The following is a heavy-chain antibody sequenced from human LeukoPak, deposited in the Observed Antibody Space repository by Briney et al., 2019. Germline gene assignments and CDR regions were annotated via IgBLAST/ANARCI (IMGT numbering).Heavy chain of an antibody. Sequence: PSETLSLTCTVSGGSISSSSYYWGWILQPPGKGLEWIGSIYYSGSTYYNPSLKSRVTISVDTSKNQFSLKLSSVTAADTAVYYCARRSRGSSSWYYYSDYWGQGTLVTVSS. CDR3: ARRSRGSSSWYYYSDY. CDR1: GGSISSSSYY. D-gene: IGHD6-13*01. V-gene: IGHV4-39*01. J-gene: IGHJ4*02. CDR2: IYYSGST.